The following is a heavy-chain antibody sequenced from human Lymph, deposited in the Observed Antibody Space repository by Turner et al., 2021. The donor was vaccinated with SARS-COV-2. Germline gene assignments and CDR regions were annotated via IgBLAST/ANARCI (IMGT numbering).Heavy chain of an antibody. J-gene: IGHJ5*02. CDR3: ARETVNNWVDP. D-gene: IGHD2-21*02. CDR2: IYYRGST. CDR1: GGTTNSNY. Sequence: QVQLQESGPRLRTPLETLSLTCPVSGGTTNSNYWSWFWQPPGKRVEWIRYIYYRGSTNYIPSLKSRVTISVETSKNQFYLTLTSVTAADTAIYYCARETVNNWVDPWGQGILVTVSS. V-gene: IGHV4-59*01.